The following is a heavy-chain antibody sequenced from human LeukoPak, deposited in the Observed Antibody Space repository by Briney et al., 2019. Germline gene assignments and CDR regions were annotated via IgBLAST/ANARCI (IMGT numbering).Heavy chain of an antibody. J-gene: IGHJ4*02. CDR2: MYNSGST. Sequence: SETLSLTCTVSGGFISSDYWSWIRQPPGKGLEWIGYMYNSGSTSYNPSLESRVTISVDTSKNQLSLKLTSVTAADTAVYYCARDSSAGSGYDHFDHWGQGTLVTVSS. CDR1: GGFISSDY. V-gene: IGHV4-59*01. CDR3: ARDSSAGSGYDHFDH. D-gene: IGHD5-12*01.